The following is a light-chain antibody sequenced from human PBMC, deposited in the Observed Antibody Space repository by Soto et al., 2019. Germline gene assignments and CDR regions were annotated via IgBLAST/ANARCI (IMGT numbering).Light chain of an antibody. CDR1: QSVSRSY. V-gene: IGKV3-20*01. Sequence: EIVLTQSPGTLSLSPGERATLSCRASQSVSRSYLAWYHQKPGQAPRLLIYGASTRATGIPDRFSGGGSGTDFSLTISRLEPEDFAVYYCQQYGSSPFTFGQGTRPEIK. CDR3: QQYGSSPFT. J-gene: IGKJ5*01. CDR2: GAS.